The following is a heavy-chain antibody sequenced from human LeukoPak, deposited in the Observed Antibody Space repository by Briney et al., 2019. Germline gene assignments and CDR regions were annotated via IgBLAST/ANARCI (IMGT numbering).Heavy chain of an antibody. CDR3: ARSPSLYGDYESWFDY. J-gene: IGHJ4*02. Sequence: ASVKVSCKASGYTFTGYYMHWVRQAPGQGLEWMGWINPNSGGTNYAQKFQGRVTMTRDTSISTAYMELSRLRSDDTAEYYCARSPSLYGDYESWFDYWGQGTLVTVSS. D-gene: IGHD4-17*01. CDR1: GYTFTGYY. V-gene: IGHV1-2*02. CDR2: INPNSGGT.